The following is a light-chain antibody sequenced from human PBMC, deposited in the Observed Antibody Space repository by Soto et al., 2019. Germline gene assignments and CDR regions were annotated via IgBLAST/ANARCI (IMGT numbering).Light chain of an antibody. CDR3: ASYTRTTTLV. CDR1: SSDVGGSNF. Sequence: QSALTQPASVSASPGQSITISCTGTSSDVGGSNFVSWYQQHPGKPPKLIIYDVNNRPSGISYRFSGSKSGNTASLTISGLQAEDEADYYCASYTRTTTLVFGGGTKVTVL. CDR2: DVN. V-gene: IGLV2-14*03. J-gene: IGLJ2*01.